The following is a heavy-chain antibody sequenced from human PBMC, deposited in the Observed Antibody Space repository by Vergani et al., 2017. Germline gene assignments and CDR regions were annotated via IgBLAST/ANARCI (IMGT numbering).Heavy chain of an antibody. CDR3: GTQWELWTPSDY. Sequence: QVQLVESGGGVVQPGRSLRLSCAASGFTFSSYAMHWVRQAPGKGLEWVAVISYDGSNKYYADSVKGRFTISRDNSKNTLYLQMNSLRAEDTAVYYCGTQWELWTPSDYWGQGTLVTVSS. CDR1: GFTFSSYA. V-gene: IGHV3-30-3*01. D-gene: IGHD1-26*01. CDR2: ISYDGSNK. J-gene: IGHJ4*02.